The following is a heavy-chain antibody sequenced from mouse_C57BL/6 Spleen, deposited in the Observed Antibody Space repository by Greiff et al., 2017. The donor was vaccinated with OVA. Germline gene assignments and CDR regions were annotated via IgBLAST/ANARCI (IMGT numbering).Heavy chain of an antibody. J-gene: IGHJ2*01. CDR2: IDPSDSYT. V-gene: IGHV1-69*01. D-gene: IGHD1-1*01. Sequence: QVQLQQPGAELVMPGASVKLSCKASGYTFTSYWMHWVKQRPGQGLEWIGEIDPSDSYTNYNQKFKGKSTLTVDKSSSTAYMQLSSLTSEDFAVYYCARSDYGSSSFDYWGQGTTLTVSS. CDR3: ARSDYGSSSFDY. CDR1: GYTFTSYW.